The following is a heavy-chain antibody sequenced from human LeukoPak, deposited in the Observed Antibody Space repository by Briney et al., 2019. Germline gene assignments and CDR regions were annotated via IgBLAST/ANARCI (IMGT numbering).Heavy chain of an antibody. J-gene: IGHJ4*02. D-gene: IGHD3-22*01. Sequence: PGGSLRLSCAASGFTFSSHAMTWVRQASGKGLEWVSSIRGSGGNTYYADSVKGRFTISRDNFQNTLYLQMNRLRAEDTAVYYCAKDYYDSSIFSAPHLFACWGQGTLVTVSS. V-gene: IGHV3-23*01. CDR1: GFTFSSHA. CDR3: AKDYYDSSIFSAPHLFAC. CDR2: IRGSGGNT.